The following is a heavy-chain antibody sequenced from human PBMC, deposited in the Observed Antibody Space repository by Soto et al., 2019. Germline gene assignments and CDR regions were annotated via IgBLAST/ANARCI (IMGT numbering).Heavy chain of an antibody. CDR3: AKNYYFDS. Sequence: GGSLRLSCATSGFTFSTYAMTWGRQGPGKGLEWVSSINTDGSTYYTDSVKGRFTISRDISKNTLYLQMNNLRAEDTAIYYCAKNYYFDSWGQGTLVTVSS. V-gene: IGHV3-23*01. CDR1: GFTFSTYA. CDR2: INTDGST. J-gene: IGHJ4*02.